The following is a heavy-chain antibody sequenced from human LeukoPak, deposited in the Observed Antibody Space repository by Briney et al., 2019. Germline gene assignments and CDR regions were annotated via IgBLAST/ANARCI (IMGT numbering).Heavy chain of an antibody. CDR1: GFTFSSYA. CDR2: ISGSGGST. V-gene: IGHV3-23*01. J-gene: IGHJ3*02. D-gene: IGHD2-2*01. Sequence: GGSLRLSCAASGFTFSSYAMGWVRQAPGKGLEWVSAISGSGGSTYYADSVKGRFTISRDNSKNTLYLQMNSPRAEDTAVYYCAKENEYQLLNDAFDIWGQGTMVTVSS. CDR3: AKENEYQLLNDAFDI.